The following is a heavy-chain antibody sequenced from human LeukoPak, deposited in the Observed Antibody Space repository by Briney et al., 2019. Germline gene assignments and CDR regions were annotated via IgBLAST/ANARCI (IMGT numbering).Heavy chain of an antibody. V-gene: IGHV3-21*01. CDR3: AKDLGPGGIAAAGKDYYYYYGMDV. CDR1: GFTFSSYS. D-gene: IGHD6-13*01. CDR2: ISSSSSYI. Sequence: GGSLRLSCAASGFTFSSYSMNWVRQAPGKGLEWVSSISSSSSYIYYADSVKGRFTISRDNAKNSLYLQMNSLRAEDTAVYYCAKDLGPGGIAAAGKDYYYYYGMDVWGQGTTVTVSS. J-gene: IGHJ6*02.